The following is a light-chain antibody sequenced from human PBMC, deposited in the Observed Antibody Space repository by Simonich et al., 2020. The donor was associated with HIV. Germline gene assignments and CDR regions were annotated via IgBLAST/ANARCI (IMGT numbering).Light chain of an antibody. CDR2: STN. Sequence: QTVVTQVPSFSVSPGGTVTLTFGLSSGSVSTGSYPSRYTPTPGQAPRTVIYSTNTRSSGVADRFSGTILGNKAALTITGAQADDESDYYCVLYMGSGIWVFGGGTKLTVL. CDR3: VLYMGSGIWV. J-gene: IGLJ3*02. CDR1: SGSVSTGSY. V-gene: IGLV8-61*01.